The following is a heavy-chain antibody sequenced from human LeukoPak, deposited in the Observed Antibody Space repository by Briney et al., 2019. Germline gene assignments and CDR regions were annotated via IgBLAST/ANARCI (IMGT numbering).Heavy chain of an antibody. CDR3: TKDSGHHRTDC. D-gene: IGHD1-26*01. CDR2: VYYDGNT. J-gene: IGHJ4*02. Sequence: ASETLSLTCSVSGGSINRSSYYWGWIRQAPGKGLEWIGSVYYDGNTYYNPNPSLKSRATVSMDTSRNQFSLKLRSVTAAGTAVYYCTKDSGHHRTDCWGQGTLVTVSS. CDR1: GGSINRSSYY. V-gene: IGHV4-39*02.